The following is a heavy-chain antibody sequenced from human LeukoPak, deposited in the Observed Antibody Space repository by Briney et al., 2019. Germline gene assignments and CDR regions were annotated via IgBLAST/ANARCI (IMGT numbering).Heavy chain of an antibody. Sequence: GGSLRLSCVASGFAFSSYWMHWVRQDPRKGLVWVSRINGDGRNINYADSVRGRFTISRDNAKNTLYLQMNSLRAEDTAVYYCASSVYGDYVGYFQHWGQGTLVTVSS. D-gene: IGHD4-17*01. CDR1: GFAFSSYW. V-gene: IGHV3-74*01. CDR3: ASSVYGDYVGYFQH. CDR2: INGDGRNI. J-gene: IGHJ1*01.